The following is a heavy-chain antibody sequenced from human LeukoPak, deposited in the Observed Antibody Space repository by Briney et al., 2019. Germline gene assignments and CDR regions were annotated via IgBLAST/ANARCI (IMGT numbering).Heavy chain of an antibody. D-gene: IGHD2-15*01. CDR2: INPNSGGT. CDR3: ARGSHVQYCSGGSCYLPFDH. J-gene: IGHJ4*02. Sequence: ASVKVSCKASGYTFTGYYMHWVRQAPGQGLEWMGWINPNSGGTNYAQKFQGRVTMTRDTSISTAYMELSRLRSDDTAVYYCARGSHVQYCSGGSCYLPFDHWGQGTLVTVSS. V-gene: IGHV1-2*02. CDR1: GYTFTGYY.